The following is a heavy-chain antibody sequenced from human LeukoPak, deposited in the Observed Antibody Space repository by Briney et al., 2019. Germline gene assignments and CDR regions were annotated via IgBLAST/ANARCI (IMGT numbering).Heavy chain of an antibody. V-gene: IGHV1-24*01. CDR1: GYTLTELS. Sequence: ASVKVSCKVSGYTLTELSMHWVRQAPGKGLEWMGGFDPEDGETIYAQKFQGRVTMTRNTSISTAYMELSSLRSEDTAVYYCARGISSGSYYAADYWGQGTLVTVSS. CDR2: FDPEDGET. D-gene: IGHD1-26*01. CDR3: ARGISSGSYYAADY. J-gene: IGHJ4*02.